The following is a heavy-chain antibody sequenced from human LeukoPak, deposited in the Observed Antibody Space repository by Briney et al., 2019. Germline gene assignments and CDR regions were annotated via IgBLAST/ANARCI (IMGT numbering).Heavy chain of an antibody. CDR1: GYSISSGYY. V-gene: IGHV4-38-2*02. D-gene: IGHD4-17*01. CDR3: ARDEGYGDGAFDI. Sequence: SETLSLTRAVSGYSISSGYYWGWIRQPPGKGLEWIGSIYHGGSTYYNPSLKSRVTISVDTSKNQFSLKLSSVTAADTAVYYCARDEGYGDGAFDIWGQGTMVTVSS. CDR2: IYHGGST. J-gene: IGHJ3*02.